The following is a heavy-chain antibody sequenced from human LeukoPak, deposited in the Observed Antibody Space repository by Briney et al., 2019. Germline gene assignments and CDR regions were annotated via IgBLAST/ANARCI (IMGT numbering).Heavy chain of an antibody. CDR2: IGTKGDT. D-gene: IGHD4-17*01. CDR1: GLSFSSYD. J-gene: IGHJ2*01. CDR3: AREMSDTVTWGWYFDL. Sequence: GGSLRLSCAASGLSFSSYDMHWVRQATGKGLEWVSAIGTKGDTYYSDSVRGRFTISRENGKNSLYLQMNGLRAGDTAVYYCAREMSDTVTWGWYFDLWGRGTLVTVSS. V-gene: IGHV3-13*01.